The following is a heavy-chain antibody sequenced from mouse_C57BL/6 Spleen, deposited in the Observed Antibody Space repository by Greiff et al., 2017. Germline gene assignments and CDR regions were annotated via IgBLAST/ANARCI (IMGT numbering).Heavy chain of an antibody. J-gene: IGHJ3*01. CDR3: ARPNVYYVSPFAY. CDR2: ISSGSSTI. CDR1: GFTFSDYG. V-gene: IGHV5-17*01. Sequence: EVQRVESGGGLVKPGGSLKLSCAASGFTFSDYGMHWVRQAPEQGLEWVAYISSGSSTIYYADTVKGRFTISRDNAYNTLFLQLTSLRSEDTAMYYCARPNVYYVSPFAYWGQGTLVTVSA. D-gene: IGHD2-3*01.